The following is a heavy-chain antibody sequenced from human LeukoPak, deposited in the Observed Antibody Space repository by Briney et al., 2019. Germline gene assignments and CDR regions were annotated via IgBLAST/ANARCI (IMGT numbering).Heavy chain of an antibody. Sequence: GASVKVSCKASGYTFTSYGISWVRQAPGQGLEWMGWINTNTGNPTYAQGFTGRFVFSLDTSVSTAYLQISSLKAEDTAVYYCARGAYYYDSSGYQARSPELYFDYWGQGTLVTVSS. CDR1: GYTFTSYG. CDR3: ARGAYYYDSSGYQARSPELYFDY. J-gene: IGHJ4*02. D-gene: IGHD3-22*01. CDR2: INTNTGNP. V-gene: IGHV7-4-1*02.